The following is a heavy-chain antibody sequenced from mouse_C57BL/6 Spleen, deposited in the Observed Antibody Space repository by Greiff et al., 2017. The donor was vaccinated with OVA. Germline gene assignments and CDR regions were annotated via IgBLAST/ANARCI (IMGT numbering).Heavy chain of an antibody. D-gene: IGHD4-1*01. V-gene: IGHV5-9-1*02. CDR2: ISSGGDYI. J-gene: IGHJ3*01. CDR3: TRDGDWDVLFAY. Sequence: EVQWVESGEGLVKPGGSLKLSCAASGFTFSSYAMSWVRQTPEKRLEWVAYISSGGDYIYYADTVKGRFTISRDNARNTLYLQMSSLKSEDTAMYYCTRDGDWDVLFAYWGQGTLVTVSA. CDR1: GFTFSSYA.